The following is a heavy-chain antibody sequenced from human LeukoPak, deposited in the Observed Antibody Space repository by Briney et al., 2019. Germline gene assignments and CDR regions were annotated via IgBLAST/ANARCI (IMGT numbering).Heavy chain of an antibody. D-gene: IGHD1-7*01. CDR2: VHHSGRT. J-gene: IGHJ4*02. CDR1: GYSISTNYS. V-gene: IGHV4-38-2*02. Sequence: SETLSLTCTVSGYSISTNYSWGWIRQPPGKGLEWIGSVHHSGRTYYNPSLKSRLTISLETSKKHFSLKLSSVTSADSAVYYCARLANYVPVYWGQGSLVTVSS. CDR3: ARLANYVPVY.